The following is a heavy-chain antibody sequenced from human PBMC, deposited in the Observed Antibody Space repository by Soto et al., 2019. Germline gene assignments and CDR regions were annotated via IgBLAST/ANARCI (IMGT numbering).Heavy chain of an antibody. D-gene: IGHD3-16*02. CDR1: GGSISSYY. V-gene: IGHV4-59*12. J-gene: IGHJ4*02. Sequence: SETLSLTCTVSGGSISSYYWSWIRQPPGKGLEWIGYIYYSGSTNYNPSLKSRVTISVDTSKNQFSLKLSSVTAADTAVYYCARGRIVYDYIWGSYRSAAFDYWGQGTLVTVSS. CDR3: ARGRIVYDYIWGSYRSAAFDY. CDR2: IYYSGST.